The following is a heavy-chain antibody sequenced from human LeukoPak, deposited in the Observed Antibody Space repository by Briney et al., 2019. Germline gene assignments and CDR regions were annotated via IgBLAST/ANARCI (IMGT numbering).Heavy chain of an antibody. Sequence: GGSLRLSCAASGFIFSSYPMSWVRQAPGKGLEWVSGISGTAENTYYADSVKGRFSIYRDNSRNTVHLQMNSLRPEDTAVYYCANQRGGFWGQGTLVTVSS. CDR3: ANQRGGF. D-gene: IGHD3-10*01. CDR1: GFIFSSYP. J-gene: IGHJ4*02. CDR2: ISGTAENT. V-gene: IGHV3-23*01.